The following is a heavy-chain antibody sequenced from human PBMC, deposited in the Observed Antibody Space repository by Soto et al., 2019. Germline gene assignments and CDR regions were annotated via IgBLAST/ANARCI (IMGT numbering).Heavy chain of an antibody. V-gene: IGHV4-59*01. CDR3: ARWGAVVTNITNAFDF. CDR1: VGSISSYY. J-gene: IGHJ3*01. CDR2: IYYSGST. D-gene: IGHD2-21*02. Sequence: AETLCLTCTVSVGSISSYYWGWIRQPPGKGLEWIGYIYYSGSTKYNPSLKSRVTISGDTSKNQFSLKLSSVTAADTAVYYCARWGAVVTNITNAFDFWGQGTMVTVSS.